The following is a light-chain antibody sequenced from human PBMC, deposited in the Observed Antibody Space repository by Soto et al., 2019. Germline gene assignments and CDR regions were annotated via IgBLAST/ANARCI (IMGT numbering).Light chain of an antibody. CDR2: NVS. Sequence: QSALTQPASVSGSPGQSVTLSCTGTSSDVGGYNYVSWYQQHPGKTPKLMIYNVSNRPSGVSNRFSVSKSGNTASLTISAVQAEDEADYYCSTYTGSSVVFGGGTKLTVL. CDR3: STYTGSSVV. J-gene: IGLJ2*01. V-gene: IGLV2-14*01. CDR1: SSDVGGYNY.